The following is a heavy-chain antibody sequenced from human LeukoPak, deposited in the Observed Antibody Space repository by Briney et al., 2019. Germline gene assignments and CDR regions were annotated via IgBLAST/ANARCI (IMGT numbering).Heavy chain of an antibody. J-gene: IGHJ4*02. CDR3: ARGFCTSGHCYNDFDY. Sequence: ASVTVSYKPSVYTFIIYSISWVRQAPGLGREGMGRIIPMSNTVDYAQRFQDRVTITADKSTGTAYMELSSLRSDDTAVYYCARGFCTSGHCYNDFDYWGQGTQVTVSS. CDR2: IIPMSNTV. V-gene: IGHV1-69*06. D-gene: IGHD2-15*01. CDR1: VYTFIIYS.